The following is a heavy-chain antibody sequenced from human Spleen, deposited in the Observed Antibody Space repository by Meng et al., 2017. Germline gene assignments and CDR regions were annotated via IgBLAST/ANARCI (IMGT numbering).Heavy chain of an antibody. CDR3: ARDHGDSGTLYYFDY. CDR1: GYPFTIYP. J-gene: IGHJ4*02. CDR2: INTHTGSP. V-gene: IGHV7-4-1*02. D-gene: IGHD4-17*01. Sequence: QLVQSRSDVKKTGASVKGACKASGYPFTIYPLNWVRQAPGQGLEWVGWINTHTGSPTYAQGIRGRFVLSLDTSASTAYLQITSLEAEDTAVYYCARDHGDSGTLYYFDYWGQGTLVTVSS.